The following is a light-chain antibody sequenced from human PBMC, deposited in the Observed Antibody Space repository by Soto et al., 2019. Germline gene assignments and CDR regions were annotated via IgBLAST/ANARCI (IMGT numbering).Light chain of an antibody. CDR3: VQYNIYPWT. CDR1: QDIRND. CDR2: AAS. Sequence: DIQMTQFPSSLSASVGDSVTITFRPSQDIRNDLGWFQVKPGKAPKSLIYAASRLQSGVPSRFSGSGYETEYSITITSLQPEDFATYFCVQYNIYPWTFGQGNKVEI. J-gene: IGKJ1*01. V-gene: IGKV1-17*01.